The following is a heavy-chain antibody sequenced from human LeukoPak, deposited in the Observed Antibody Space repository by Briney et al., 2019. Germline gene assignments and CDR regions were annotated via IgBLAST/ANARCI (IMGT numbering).Heavy chain of an antibody. CDR3: ARYCSGGSCH. V-gene: IGHV3-48*03. J-gene: IGHJ4*02. CDR1: GFTFSSYE. D-gene: IGHD2-15*01. Sequence: GGSLRLSCAASGFTFSSYEVNWVRQAPGKGLEWVSYISSSGSTIYYADSVKGRFTISRDNAKNSLYLQMNSLRAEDTAVYYCARYCSGGSCHWGQGTLVTVSS. CDR2: ISSSGSTI.